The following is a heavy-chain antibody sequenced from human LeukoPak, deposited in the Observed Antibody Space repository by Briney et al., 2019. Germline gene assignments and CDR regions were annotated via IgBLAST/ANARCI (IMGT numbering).Heavy chain of an antibody. J-gene: IGHJ4*02. V-gene: IGHV3-7*01. D-gene: IGHD3-10*01. CDR3: ARAGSHWHYVY. CDR1: GFTFSGFS. Sequence: GGSLRLSCAASGFTFSGFSMSWVRQSPTKGLEWVANIKQDGSERYYVDSVKGRLTISRDNAKNSLSLQMNNLRVEDTAVYYCARAGSHWHYVYWGQGTVVTVSS. CDR2: IKQDGSER.